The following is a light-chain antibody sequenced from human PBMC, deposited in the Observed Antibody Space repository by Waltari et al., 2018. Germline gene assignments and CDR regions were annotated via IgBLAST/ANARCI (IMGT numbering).Light chain of an antibody. CDR3: QLYYGDSLT. CDR2: AAS. V-gene: IGKV1-NL1*01. Sequence: IQMTHSPYSLSASVGDTVTITCRASQGISNSLAWYQQKPGEAPKLLLSAASRLESGVPSRFSGSGSGTDYTLTISRLQPEDLATYYCQLYYGDSLTFGGGTKVEIK. CDR1: QGISNS. J-gene: IGKJ4*01.